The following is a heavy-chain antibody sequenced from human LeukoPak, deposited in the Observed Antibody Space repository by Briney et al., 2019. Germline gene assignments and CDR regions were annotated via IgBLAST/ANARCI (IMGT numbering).Heavy chain of an antibody. D-gene: IGHD3-10*01. J-gene: IGHJ5*02. CDR2: IYTSGST. Sequence: SQTLSLTCTVSGGSISSGSYYWSWIRQPAGKGLEWIGRIYTSGSTNYNPSLKSRVTISVDTSKNQFSLKLSSVTAADTAVYYCARALQLWFGELIGFDPWGQGTLVTVSS. CDR3: ARALQLWFGELIGFDP. CDR1: GGSISSGSYY. V-gene: IGHV4-61*02.